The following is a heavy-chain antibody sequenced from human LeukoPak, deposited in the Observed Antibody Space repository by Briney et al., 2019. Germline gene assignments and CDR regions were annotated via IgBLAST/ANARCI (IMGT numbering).Heavy chain of an antibody. J-gene: IGHJ4*02. CDR2: ISAYNGNT. D-gene: IGHD1-7*01. CDR3: ARFNWNYGLYYFDY. CDR1: GYTFTSYG. V-gene: IGHV1-18*01. Sequence: GASVKVSCKASGYTFTSYGISWVRQAPGQGLEWMGWISAYNGNTNYAQKLQGRVTMTTDTSTSTAYMGLRSLRSDDTAVYYCARFNWNYGLYYFDYWGQGTLVTVSS.